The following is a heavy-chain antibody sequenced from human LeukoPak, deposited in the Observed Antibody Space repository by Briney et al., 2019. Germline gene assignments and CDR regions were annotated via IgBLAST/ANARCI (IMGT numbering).Heavy chain of an antibody. J-gene: IGHJ6*02. V-gene: IGHV4-34*01. Sequence: SETLSLTCAVYGGSFSGYYWSWIRQPPGKGLEWIGEINHSGSTNYNPSLKSRVTISVDTSKNRFSLKLSSVTAADTAVYYCARTPLYYCSGGSCYSQDYGMDVWGQGTTVTVSS. D-gene: IGHD2-15*01. CDR1: GGSFSGYY. CDR3: ARTPLYYCSGGSCYSQDYGMDV. CDR2: INHSGST.